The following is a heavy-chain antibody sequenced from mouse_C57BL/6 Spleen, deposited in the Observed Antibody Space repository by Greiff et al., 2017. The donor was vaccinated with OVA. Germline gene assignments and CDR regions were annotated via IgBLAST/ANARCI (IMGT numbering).Heavy chain of an antibody. Sequence: VQLQQSGAELVRPGASVKLSCKASGYTFTDYYINWVKQRPGQGLEWIARIYPGSGNTYYNEKFKGKATLTAEKSSSTAYMQLSSLTSEDSAVYFCARKGGYGTYYFDYWGQGTTLTVSS. D-gene: IGHD2-10*02. V-gene: IGHV1-76*01. J-gene: IGHJ2*01. CDR3: ARKGGYGTYYFDY. CDR1: GYTFTDYY. CDR2: IYPGSGNT.